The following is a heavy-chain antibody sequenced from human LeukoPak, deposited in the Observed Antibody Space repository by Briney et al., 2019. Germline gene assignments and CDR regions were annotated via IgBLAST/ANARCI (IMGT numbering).Heavy chain of an antibody. CDR2: INPKSGGT. J-gene: IGHJ1*01. CDR1: GYSFIGYY. CDR3: ARGTIGSYSSVHD. Sequence: ASVKVSCKASGYSFIGYYMHWVRQAPGQGLGWVGWINPKSGGTNSAQRLQGRVSMTTDTSSATAYMELSRLTSDDTAVYFCARGTIGSYSSVHDWGQGTLITVSS. V-gene: IGHV1-2*02. D-gene: IGHD1-26*01.